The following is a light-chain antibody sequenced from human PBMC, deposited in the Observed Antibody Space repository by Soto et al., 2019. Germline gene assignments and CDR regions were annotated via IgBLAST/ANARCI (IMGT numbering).Light chain of an antibody. V-gene: IGKV1D-12*01. Sequence: DLQMTQSPSSASASVGDTVTITCRASQDISTGLAWYQQKPGKAPKLLIYDASTLQSGVPSRFIGSGSRKDFTLTISSLQPEDFACYYCQQGNSFFTFGGGTKVEIK. J-gene: IGKJ4*01. CDR2: DAS. CDR1: QDISTG. CDR3: QQGNSFFT.